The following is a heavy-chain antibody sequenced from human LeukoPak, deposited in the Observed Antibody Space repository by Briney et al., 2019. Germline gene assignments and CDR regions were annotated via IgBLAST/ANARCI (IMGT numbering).Heavy chain of an antibody. J-gene: IGHJ4*02. CDR1: GFTFGSPW. V-gene: IGHV3-74*01. D-gene: IGHD6-6*01. CDR2: INSDGSAT. CDR3: AKRAAARTLDY. Sequence: GGSLRLSCAASGFTFGSPWMHWVRHAPGKGLVWVSRINSDGSATAYADSVKGRFTISRDNAENTLYLQMNSLRAEDTAVYYCAKRAAARTLDYWGQGTLVTVSS.